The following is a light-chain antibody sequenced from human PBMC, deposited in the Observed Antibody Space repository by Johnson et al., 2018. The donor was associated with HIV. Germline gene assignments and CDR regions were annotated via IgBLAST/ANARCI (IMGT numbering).Light chain of an antibody. J-gene: IGLJ1*01. Sequence: QSVLTQPPSVSAAPGQKVTISCSGSSFNIGNNYVSWYQQLPGTAPKLLIYENNKRPSGIPDRFSGSKSGTSATLGITGLQTGDEADYYCGTWDSSLGYVFGTGTKVTGL. CDR2: ENN. V-gene: IGLV1-51*02. CDR3: GTWDSSLGYV. CDR1: SFNIGNNY.